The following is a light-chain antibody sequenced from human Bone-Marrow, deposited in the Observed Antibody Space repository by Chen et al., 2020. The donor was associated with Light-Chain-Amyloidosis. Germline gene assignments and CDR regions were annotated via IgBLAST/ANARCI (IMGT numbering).Light chain of an antibody. CDR1: QSISSY. V-gene: IGKV1-39*01. CDR3: QQSYSTLGIT. CDR2: AAS. Sequence: DIQMTQSPSSLSASVGDRVTITCRASQSISSYLNWYQQKPGKAPKLLIYAASSLQSGFPSRFSGSGSGTDFTLTISSLQPEDFATYYCQQSYSTLGITFGQGTRLEIK. J-gene: IGKJ5*01.